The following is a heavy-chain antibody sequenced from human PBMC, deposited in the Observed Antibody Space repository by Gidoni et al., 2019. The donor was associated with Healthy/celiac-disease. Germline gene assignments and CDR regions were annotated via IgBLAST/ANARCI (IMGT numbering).Heavy chain of an antibody. CDR3: ARGRYDILTGYYNEYYFDY. D-gene: IGHD3-9*01. J-gene: IGHJ4*02. CDR1: GFTFSSYG. V-gene: IGHV3-33*01. Sequence: QVQLVESGGGVVQPGRSLRLSCAASGFTFSSYGMHWVRQAPGKGLEWVAVIWYDGSNKYYADSVKSRFTISRDNSKNTLYLQMNSLRAEDTAVYYCARGRYDILTGYYNEYYFDYWGQGTLVTVSS. CDR2: IWYDGSNK.